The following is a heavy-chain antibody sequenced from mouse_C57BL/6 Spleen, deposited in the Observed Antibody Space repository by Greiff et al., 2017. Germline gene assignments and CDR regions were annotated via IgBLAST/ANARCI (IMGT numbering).Heavy chain of an antibody. Sequence: LKASCPGILQSSQTLSLTCSFSGFSLSTSGLGVSWIRQPSGKGLEWLAHIYCVDDKRYNPSLKSRLSISKDTSRNHVFLNITSVDTAVTATYYCARSYYYGSSWYFDVWGTGTTVTVSS. CDR2: IYCVDDK. J-gene: IGHJ1*03. CDR3: ARSYYYGSSWYFDV. V-gene: IGHV8-12*01. D-gene: IGHD1-1*01. CDR1: GFSLSTSGLG.